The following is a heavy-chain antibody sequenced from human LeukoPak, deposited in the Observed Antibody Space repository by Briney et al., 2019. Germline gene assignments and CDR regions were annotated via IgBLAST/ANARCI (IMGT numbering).Heavy chain of an antibody. V-gene: IGHV3-21*01. CDR1: GFTFSSYS. CDR3: ARDVCSGGSCYSFDY. D-gene: IGHD2-15*01. CDR2: ISSSSSYI. J-gene: IGHJ4*02. Sequence: GGSLRLSCAASGFTFSSYSMNWVRQAPGKGLEWVSSISSSSSYIYYADSVKGRSTISRDNAKNSLYLQMNSLRAEDTAVYYCARDVCSGGSCYSFDYWGQGTLVTVSS.